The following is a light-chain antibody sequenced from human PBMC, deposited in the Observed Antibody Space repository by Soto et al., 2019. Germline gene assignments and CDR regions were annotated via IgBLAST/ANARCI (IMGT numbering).Light chain of an antibody. Sequence: EIVLTQSPGTLSLSPGERATLSCRASQSVNSNSLAWYQQRPGQTPRLLIYGASSRADGIPDRFSGSGSGSDFTLTIRRLETDDFAVYYCQQYGGSPSYTFGQGTKLEIK. CDR3: QQYGGSPSYT. V-gene: IGKV3-20*01. J-gene: IGKJ2*01. CDR2: GAS. CDR1: QSVNSNS.